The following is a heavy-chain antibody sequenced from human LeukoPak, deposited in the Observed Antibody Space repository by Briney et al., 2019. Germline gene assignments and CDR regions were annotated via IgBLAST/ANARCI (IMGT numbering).Heavy chain of an antibody. D-gene: IGHD3-9*01. CDR3: ARGYFDWLPTDY. J-gene: IGHJ4*02. Sequence: ASVKVSCKASGYTFTGYYMHWVRQAPGQGLEWMGWINPNSGGTNYAQKFQGWVTMTRDTSISTAYMELSRLRSDDTAVYYCARGYFDWLPTDYWDQGTLVTVPS. V-gene: IGHV1-2*04. CDR2: INPNSGGT. CDR1: GYTFTGYY.